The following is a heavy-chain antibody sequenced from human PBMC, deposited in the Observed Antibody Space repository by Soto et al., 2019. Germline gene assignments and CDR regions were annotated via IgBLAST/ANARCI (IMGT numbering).Heavy chain of an antibody. CDR2: IKSKTDGGTT. V-gene: IGHV3-15*01. D-gene: IGHD2-2*01. Sequence: GGSLRLSCAASGFTFSNAWMSWVRQAPGKGLEWVGRIKSKTDGGTTDYAAPVKGRFTISRDDSKNTLYLQMNSLKTEDTAVYYCTTQTRYCSSTSCYVGAFDIWGQGTMVTVSS. CDR1: GFTFSNAW. J-gene: IGHJ3*02. CDR3: TTQTRYCSSTSCYVGAFDI.